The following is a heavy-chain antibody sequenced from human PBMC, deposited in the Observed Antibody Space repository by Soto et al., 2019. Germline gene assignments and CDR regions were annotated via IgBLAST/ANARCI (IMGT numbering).Heavy chain of an antibody. D-gene: IGHD3-3*01. J-gene: IGHJ4*02. CDR2: ISYDGNNR. CDR3: ASSWSGYYYFDS. Sequence: GRSLRLYCVAPGVRCSSNNKHWVRQATGKGLEWVAVISYDGNNRYYGDSVKGRFTISRDNSKNTVYLQMNSLRVEDTAVYYCASSWSGYYYFDSWGQGTLVTVSS. CDR1: GVRCSSNN. V-gene: IGHV3-30*03.